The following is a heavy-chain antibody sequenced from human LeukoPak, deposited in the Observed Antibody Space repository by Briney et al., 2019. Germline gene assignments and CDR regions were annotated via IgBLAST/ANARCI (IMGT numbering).Heavy chain of an antibody. J-gene: IGHJ4*02. V-gene: IGHV3-74*01. CDR3: AREEYYYDSSPIDY. Sequence: GRSLRLSCAASGFTFSSYWMHWVRQAPGKGLVCVSRINSDGSSTSYADSVKGRFTISRDNAKDTLYLQMNSLRAEDMAVYYCAREEYYYDSSPIDYWGQGTLVTVSS. CDR1: GFTFSSYW. D-gene: IGHD3-22*01. CDR2: INSDGSST.